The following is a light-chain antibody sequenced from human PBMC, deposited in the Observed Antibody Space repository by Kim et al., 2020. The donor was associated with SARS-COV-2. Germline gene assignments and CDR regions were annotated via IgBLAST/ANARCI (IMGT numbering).Light chain of an antibody. J-gene: IGKJ1*01. CDR1: QSVSNN. V-gene: IGKV3-15*01. Sequence: VSPVERATLSCRTSQSVSNNVAWYQQKPGQAPRLPIYDVSTRATDIPARFSGSGSGTDFSLTISSLQSEDFAVYYCQHYSNWPRTFGQGTKVDIK. CDR2: DVS. CDR3: QHYSNWPRT.